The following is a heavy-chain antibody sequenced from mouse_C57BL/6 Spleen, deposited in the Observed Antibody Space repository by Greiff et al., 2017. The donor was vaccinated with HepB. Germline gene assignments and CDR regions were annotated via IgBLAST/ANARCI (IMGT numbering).Heavy chain of an antibody. D-gene: IGHD2-5*01. J-gene: IGHJ4*01. CDR1: GFSLTSYG. CDR2: IWSDGST. V-gene: IGHV2-6-1*01. Sequence: VQLVESGPGLVAPSQSLSNTCTVSGFSLTSYGVHWVRQPPGKGLEWLVVIWSDGSTTYNSALKSRLSISKDNSKSQVFLKMNSLQTDDTAMYYCARHSNYGYYAMDYWGQGTSVTVSS. CDR3: ARHSNYGYYAMDY.